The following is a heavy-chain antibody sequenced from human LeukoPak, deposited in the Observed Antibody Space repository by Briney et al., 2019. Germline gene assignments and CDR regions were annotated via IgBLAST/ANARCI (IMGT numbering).Heavy chain of an antibody. CDR1: GFTFSNYN. J-gene: IGHJ4*02. V-gene: IGHV3-21*04. CDR3: AKEGKRSD. D-gene: IGHD1-1*01. Sequence: GGSLRLSCAASGFTFSNYNMNWVRQAPGKGLEWVSSITSSSTYIYYADSVKGRFTISRDNAENSLYLQMNSLRAEDTAVYYCAKEGKRSDWGQGTLVTVSS. CDR2: ITSSSTYI.